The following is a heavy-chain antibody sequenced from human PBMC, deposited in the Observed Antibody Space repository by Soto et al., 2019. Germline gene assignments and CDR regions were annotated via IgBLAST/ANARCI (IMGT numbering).Heavy chain of an antibody. CDR2: INAGNGNT. D-gene: IGHD2-2*01. CDR3: ARAGYCSSTSCSDAFDI. V-gene: IGHV1-3*01. J-gene: IGHJ3*02. Sequence: QVQFVQSGAELKKPGASVKVSCKASGYTFTNYAMHWVRQAPGQRLEWMGWINAGNGNTKYSQKFQGRVTITRDTSVRTAYVELTSLRSDDTAVYYCARAGYCSSTSCSDAFDIWGQGTLVTVSS. CDR1: GYTFTNYA.